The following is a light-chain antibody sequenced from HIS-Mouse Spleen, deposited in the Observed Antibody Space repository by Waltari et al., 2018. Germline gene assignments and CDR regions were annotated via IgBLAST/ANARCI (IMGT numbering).Light chain of an antibody. V-gene: IGLV4-69*01. CDR1: SGHSSYA. CDR3: QTWGTGIRV. CDR2: LNRDGGH. Sequence: QLVLTQSPSASASLGASVKLTCTLSSGHSSYAIAWHQQQPEKGPRDLMKLNRDGGHSKGDGIPDRVSGSSAGAERYLTISSLQSEDEADYYCQTWGTGIRVFGGGTKLTVL. J-gene: IGLJ3*02.